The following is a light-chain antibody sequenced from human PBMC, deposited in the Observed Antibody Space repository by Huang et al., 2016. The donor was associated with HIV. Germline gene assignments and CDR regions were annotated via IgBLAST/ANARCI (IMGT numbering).Light chain of an antibody. CDR3: QQRISWPPSYT. V-gene: IGKV3-11*01. CDR2: ATS. Sequence: EIVLTQSPATLSLSPGDRATLSCRPSQSVSSYFAWYQQKPGQAPRLLIYATSNRATGVPARFSGSGSGTDFTLTISSLEPEDFANYYCQQRISWPPSYTFGQGTKVEI. CDR1: QSVSSY. J-gene: IGKJ2*01.